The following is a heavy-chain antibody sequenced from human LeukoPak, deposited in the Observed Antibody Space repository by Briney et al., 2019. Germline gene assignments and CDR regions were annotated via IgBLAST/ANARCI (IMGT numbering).Heavy chain of an antibody. V-gene: IGHV3-74*01. J-gene: IGHJ4*02. CDR2: INSDGSST. D-gene: IGHD3-9*01. CDR3: ARSPTYYDILTGYGDLSTFDY. Sequence: PGGSLRLSCAASGFTFSSYWMHWVRQAPGKGLVWVSRINSDGSSTSYADSVKGRFTISRDNAKNTLYLQMNSLGAEDTAVYYCARSPTYYDILTGYGDLSTFDYWGQGTLVTVSS. CDR1: GFTFSSYW.